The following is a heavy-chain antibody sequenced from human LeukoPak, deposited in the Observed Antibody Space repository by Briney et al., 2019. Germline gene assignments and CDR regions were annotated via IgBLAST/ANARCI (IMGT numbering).Heavy chain of an antibody. D-gene: IGHD3-10*01. Sequence: PSETLSLTCTVSGGSISTYYLSWIRQPAGRGLEWIGRIYSTVTTYNPSLTGRVTLSADTSRNHVSLSLNSVNAPDTAVSYCARSDGYGLVAIWGQGKMVTVSS. V-gene: IGHV4-4*07. CDR1: GGSISTYY. CDR3: ARSDGYGLVAI. J-gene: IGHJ3*02. CDR2: IYSTVT.